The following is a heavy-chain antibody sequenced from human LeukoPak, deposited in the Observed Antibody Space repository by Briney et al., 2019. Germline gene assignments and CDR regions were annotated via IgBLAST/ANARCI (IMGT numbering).Heavy chain of an antibody. CDR3: AREPRYSSGSHFDY. V-gene: IGHV4-59*01. J-gene: IGHJ4*02. CDR1: GGSISSYY. D-gene: IGHD6-19*01. CDR2: IYYSGST. Sequence: SETLSLTCTVSGGSISSYYWCWIRQPPGKGLEWIGYIYYSGSTNYNPSPKSRVTISVDTSKNQFSLKLSSVTAADTAVYYCAREPRYSSGSHFDYWGQGTLVTVSS.